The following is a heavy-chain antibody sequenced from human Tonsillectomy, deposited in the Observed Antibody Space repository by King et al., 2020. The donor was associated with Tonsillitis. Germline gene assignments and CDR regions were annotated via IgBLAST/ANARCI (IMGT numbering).Heavy chain of an antibody. CDR1: GGSFSGYY. CDR2: ITHSGST. J-gene: IGHJ6*03. V-gene: IGHV4-34*01. Sequence: VQLQQWGAGLLKPSETLSLTCAVYGGSFSGYYWSWIRQPPGKGLEWIGEITHSGSTNYNASLKSRVTISVDTSKNQFSLKLSSVTAADTAVYYCARGLSARIAVAVRSYYMDVWDKGTTVTVSS. D-gene: IGHD6-19*01. CDR3: ARGLSARIAVAVRSYYMDV.